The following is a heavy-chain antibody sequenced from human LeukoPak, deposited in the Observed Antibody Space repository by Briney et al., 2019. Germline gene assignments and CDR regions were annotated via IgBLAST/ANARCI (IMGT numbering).Heavy chain of an antibody. V-gene: IGHV3-49*03. J-gene: IGHJ6*03. D-gene: IGHD4-23*01. CDR3: TRDLMVTADRYYYYMDV. CDR1: GFTFGDYA. CDR2: IRSKAYGWTT. Sequence: GGSLRLSCTASGFTFGDYAMSWFRQAPGKGLEWVGFIRSKAYGWTTEYAASVKGRFTISRDDSKSIAYLQMNSLKTEDTAVYYCTRDLMVTADRYYYYMDVWGKGTTVTVSS.